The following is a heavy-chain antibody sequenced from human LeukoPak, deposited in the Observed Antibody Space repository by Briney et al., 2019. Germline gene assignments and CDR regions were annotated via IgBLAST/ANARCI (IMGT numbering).Heavy chain of an antibody. CDR1: GVSTSSDY. Sequence: SETLSLTCTVSGVSTSSDYWSWIRQSPGKGLEWVGYVYNSGDTGKNPSLKSRVTILLDTSKTQCSLKLTSVSAADTAVYYCARLKLGAYFDLWGRGTLVTVSS. V-gene: IGHV4-59*08. CDR2: VYNSGDT. CDR3: ARLKLGAYFDL. D-gene: IGHD3-16*01. J-gene: IGHJ2*01.